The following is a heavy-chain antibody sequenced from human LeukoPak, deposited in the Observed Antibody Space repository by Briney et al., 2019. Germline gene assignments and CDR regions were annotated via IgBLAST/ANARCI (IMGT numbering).Heavy chain of an antibody. CDR1: GYTFTGYY. J-gene: IGHJ4*02. D-gene: IGHD2-15*01. CDR3: ARALCSGGSCYVFDS. CDR2: FNPNSGDT. Sequence: GASVKVSCKASGYTFTGYYMHWVRQAPGQGLEWMGWFNPNSGDTNYAQKFQGRVTMTRDTSISTAYMELSGLRSDDTAVYYCARALCSGGSCYVFDSWGQGTLVTVSS. V-gene: IGHV1-2*02.